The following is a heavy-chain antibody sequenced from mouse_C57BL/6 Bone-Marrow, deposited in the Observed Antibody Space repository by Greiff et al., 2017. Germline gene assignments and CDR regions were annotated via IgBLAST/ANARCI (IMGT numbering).Heavy chain of an antibody. CDR2: LNPGSGGT. CDR3: ARHHPYFDY. Sequence: QVQLQQSGAELVRPGTSVKVSCKASGYAFTNYLIEWVKQRPGQGLEWIGVLNPGSGGTNYNEKFKGKATLTADKSSSTAYMQLSSLTSEDSAVYFCARHHPYFDYWGQGTTLTVSS. CDR1: GYAFTNYL. J-gene: IGHJ2*01. V-gene: IGHV1-54*01.